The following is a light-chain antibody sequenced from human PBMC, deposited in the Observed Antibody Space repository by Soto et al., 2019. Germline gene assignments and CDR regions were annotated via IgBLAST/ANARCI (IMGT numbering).Light chain of an antibody. V-gene: IGKV1-39*01. CDR2: AAS. CDR1: QSISSY. J-gene: IGKJ1*01. Sequence: DIQMTQSPSSLSASVEDRVTITCRASQSISSYLNWYDQKAGKAPKLLIYAASSLQSGVPSRFSGSGSGTDFTLTISSPQPEEFATYYRRPVYRTPRTFGEGNKVEIK. CDR3: RPVYRTPRT.